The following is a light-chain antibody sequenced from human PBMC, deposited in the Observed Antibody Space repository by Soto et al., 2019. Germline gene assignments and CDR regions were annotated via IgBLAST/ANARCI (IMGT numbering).Light chain of an antibody. V-gene: IGKV1-12*01. Sequence: DIQMTQSPSTLSGSVGDRVTITCRASQDIRSWLAWYQQRPGKAPKLLIYAATILQSGIPSRFSGSGSGTTFTLTINNLQPEDFASYFCQQANSFPLTFGGGTKVDIK. CDR1: QDIRSW. J-gene: IGKJ4*01. CDR2: AAT. CDR3: QQANSFPLT.